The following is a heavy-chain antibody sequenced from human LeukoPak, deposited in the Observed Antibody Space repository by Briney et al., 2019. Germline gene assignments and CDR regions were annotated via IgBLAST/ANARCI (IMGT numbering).Heavy chain of an antibody. J-gene: IGHJ2*01. CDR2: ISLSGVT. Sequence: TSETLSLTCGVSGGSISNTNWWSWVRQPPGQGLEWIGEISLSGVTNYNPSLKSRVTISVDTSKNQFSLKLSSVTAADTAVYYCARRSSKRFNWYFDLWGRGTLVTVSS. V-gene: IGHV4-4*02. D-gene: IGHD5-24*01. CDR1: GGSISNTNW. CDR3: ARRSSKRFNWYFDL.